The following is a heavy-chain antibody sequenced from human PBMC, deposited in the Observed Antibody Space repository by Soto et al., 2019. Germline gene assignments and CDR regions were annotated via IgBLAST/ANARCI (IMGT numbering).Heavy chain of an antibody. CDR2: MNPNSGNT. CDR3: ARVTGLRAGMGYYYYGMDV. Sequence: QVQLVQSGAEVKKPGASVKVSCKASGYTFTSYDINWVRQATGQGLEWMGWMNPNSGNTGYAQKFQGRVTMTRNTSLSTAYMELSSLRSEDTAVYYCARVTGLRAGMGYYYYGMDVWGQGTTVTVSS. V-gene: IGHV1-8*01. CDR1: GYTFTSYD. D-gene: IGHD4-4*01. J-gene: IGHJ6*02.